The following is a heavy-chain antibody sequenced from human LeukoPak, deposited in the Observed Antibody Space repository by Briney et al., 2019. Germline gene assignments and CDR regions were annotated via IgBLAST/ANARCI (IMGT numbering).Heavy chain of an antibody. CDR3: AKIHGGRLDFDY. J-gene: IGHJ4*02. CDR1: GFTVSTNY. CDR2: IYSGGNT. Sequence: GGSLRLSCVASGFTVSTNYMSWVRQAPGKGLEWISVIYSGGNTFYADSVKGRFTISRDNSKNTLYLQMNSLRAEDTAVYYCAKIHGGRLDFDYWGQGTLVTVSS. D-gene: IGHD3-16*01. V-gene: IGHV3-66*02.